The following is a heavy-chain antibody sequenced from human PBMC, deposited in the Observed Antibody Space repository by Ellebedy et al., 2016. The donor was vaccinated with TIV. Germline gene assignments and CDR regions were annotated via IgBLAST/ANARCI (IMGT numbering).Heavy chain of an antibody. D-gene: IGHD2-21*02. Sequence: AASVKVSCKASGYTLTSYYMHWVRQAPGQGLEWMGIISPSGNTTTYAQKLQGRVTMTWDTSTSTVYLELLSLTSHDTAVYYCVRGYCRGDCSPLDYWGQGTLVTVSS. CDR3: VRGYCRGDCSPLDY. CDR1: GYTLTSYY. J-gene: IGHJ4*02. CDR2: ISPSGNTT. V-gene: IGHV1-46*04.